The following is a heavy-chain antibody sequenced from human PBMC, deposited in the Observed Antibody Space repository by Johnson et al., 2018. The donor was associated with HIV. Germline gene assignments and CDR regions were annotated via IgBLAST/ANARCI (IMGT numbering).Heavy chain of an antibody. CDR3: ARAYYDIFTGRDDAFDI. CDR2: ISYDGSNK. J-gene: IGHJ3*02. D-gene: IGHD3-9*01. V-gene: IGHV3-30-3*01. CDR1: GFTFSSYA. Sequence: QVHLVESGGGVVQPGRSLRLSCAASGFTFSSYAMHWVRQAPGKGLEWVAVISYDGSNKYYADSVKGRFTISRDNSKNTLYLQMNSLRAEDTALYYCARAYYDIFTGRDDAFDIWGQGTMVTVSS.